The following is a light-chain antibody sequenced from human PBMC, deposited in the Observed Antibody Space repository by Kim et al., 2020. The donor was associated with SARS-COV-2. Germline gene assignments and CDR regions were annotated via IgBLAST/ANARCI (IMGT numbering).Light chain of an antibody. CDR2: SAS. Sequence: DSRMNQSPSSLSASVGDRVTISCRASQDINNYLAWYQHKPGKAPKLLIYSASVLQVGVPSRFSGSGSGTDFTLTISNLQPEDVATYYCQRYYSAPWTFGQGTKVDIK. CDR1: QDINNY. J-gene: IGKJ1*01. V-gene: IGKV1-27*01. CDR3: QRYYSAPWT.